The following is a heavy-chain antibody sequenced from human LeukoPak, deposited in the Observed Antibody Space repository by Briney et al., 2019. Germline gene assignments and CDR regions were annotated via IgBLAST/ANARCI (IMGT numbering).Heavy chain of an antibody. CDR3: ARGPIDPASYFDY. J-gene: IGHJ4*02. CDR2: ISSSGSTI. CDR1: GFTFSDYY. D-gene: IGHD6-25*01. Sequence: PGGSLRLSCAASGFTFSDYYMSWIRQAPGKGLERVSYISSSGSTIYYADSVKGRFTISRDNAKNSLYLQMNSLRAEDTAVYYCARGPIDPASYFDYWGQGTLVTVSS. V-gene: IGHV3-11*01.